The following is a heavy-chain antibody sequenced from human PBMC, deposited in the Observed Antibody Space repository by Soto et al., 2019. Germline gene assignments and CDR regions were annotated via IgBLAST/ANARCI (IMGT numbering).Heavy chain of an antibody. CDR1: GGTFSGYY. D-gene: IGHD6-19*01. J-gene: IGHJ6*02. CDR3: ARFSGYYYYGMDV. V-gene: IGHV4-34*01. Sequence: SETLSLTCAVYGGTFSGYYWSWIRQPPGKGLEWIGEINHSGVTNYKPSLKRRVTISVDTSKNQFSLQLKSVTAADTALYYCARFSGYYYYGMDVWGQGTTVTVSS. CDR2: INHSGVT.